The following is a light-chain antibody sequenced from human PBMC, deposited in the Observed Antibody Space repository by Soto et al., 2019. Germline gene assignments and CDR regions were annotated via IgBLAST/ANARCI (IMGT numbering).Light chain of an antibody. CDR2: DAS. V-gene: IGKV3-11*01. CDR1: QSVSSF. CDR3: RQRDNWPLT. J-gene: IGKJ4*01. Sequence: EVVLTQSPGTLSLSPGERATLSCRASQSVSSFLAWYQQKPGQAPRLLIYDASRRATGIPARFSGSGSGTDFTLTISSLEPEDFAVYYCRQRDNWPLTFGAGTRVDVK.